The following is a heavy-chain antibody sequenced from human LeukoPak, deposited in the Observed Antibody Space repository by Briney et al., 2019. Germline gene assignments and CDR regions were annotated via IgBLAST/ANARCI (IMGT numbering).Heavy chain of an antibody. J-gene: IGHJ4*02. CDR2: IKSDGSRT. Sequence: GGSLRLSCAAPGFTFSNYWMHWVRQAPGKGLVWVSRIKSDGSRTDYADSVKGRFTISRDDAKNTLYLQMNSLRAEDTAVYYCARELPFDYWGQGTLVTVSS. CDR1: GFTFSNYW. V-gene: IGHV3-74*01. CDR3: ARELPFDY.